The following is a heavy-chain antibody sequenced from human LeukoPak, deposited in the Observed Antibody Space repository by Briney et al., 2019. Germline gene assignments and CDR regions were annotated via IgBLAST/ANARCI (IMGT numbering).Heavy chain of an antibody. J-gene: IGHJ4*02. V-gene: IGHV1-2*02. CDR1: GYTFTGYY. D-gene: IGHD2-15*01. CDR2: INPNSGGT. CDR3: ARDPLVAASATFGY. Sequence: ASVKVSCKASGYTFTGYYMHWVRQAPGQGLEWMGWINPNSGGTNYAQKFQGRVTMTRDTSISTAYMELSRLRSDDTAVYYCARDPLVAASATFGYWGQGTLVTVSS.